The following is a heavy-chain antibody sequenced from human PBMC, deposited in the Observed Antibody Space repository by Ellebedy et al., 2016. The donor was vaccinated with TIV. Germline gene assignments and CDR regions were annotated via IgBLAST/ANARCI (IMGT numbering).Heavy chain of an antibody. CDR3: ARGYYGSGSYYPNHYFDY. D-gene: IGHD3-10*01. V-gene: IGHV5-51*01. Sequence: GESLKISCKGSGYSFTSYWIGWVRQMPGKGLEWMGIIYPGDSDTRYSPSFQGQVTISADKSISTAYLQWSSLKASDTAMYYCARGYYGSGSYYPNHYFDYWGQGTLVTVSS. CDR1: GYSFTSYW. CDR2: IYPGDSDT. J-gene: IGHJ4*02.